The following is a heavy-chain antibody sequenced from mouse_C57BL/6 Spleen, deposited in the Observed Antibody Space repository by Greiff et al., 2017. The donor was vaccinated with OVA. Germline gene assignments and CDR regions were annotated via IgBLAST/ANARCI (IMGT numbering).Heavy chain of an antibody. D-gene: IGHD1-1*01. Sequence: EVMLVESGGDLVKPGGSLKLSCAASGFTFSSYGMSWVRQTPDKRLEWVATISSGGSYTYYPDSVKGRFTISRDNAKNTLYLQLISLKSEDSSMYYCARPVVYWYFDFWGTGTTVTVSS. V-gene: IGHV5-6*01. CDR1: GFTFSSYG. J-gene: IGHJ1*03. CDR3: ARPVVYWYFDF. CDR2: ISSGGSYT.